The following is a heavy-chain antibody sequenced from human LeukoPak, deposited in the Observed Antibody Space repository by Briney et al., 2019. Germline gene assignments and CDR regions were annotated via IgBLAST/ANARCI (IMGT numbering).Heavy chain of an antibody. V-gene: IGHV3-23*01. CDR1: GFTFSNFA. CDR3: AKGEYSYGYLFDY. Sequence: PGGSLRLSCAASGFTFSNFAMSWVRQAPGKGLEWVSTISSSGGSTYYADSVKGRFTISRDNSKNTLNLQMNGLRAEDTAVYYCAKGEYSYGYLFDYWGQGTLVTVSS. D-gene: IGHD5-18*01. J-gene: IGHJ4*02. CDR2: ISSSGGST.